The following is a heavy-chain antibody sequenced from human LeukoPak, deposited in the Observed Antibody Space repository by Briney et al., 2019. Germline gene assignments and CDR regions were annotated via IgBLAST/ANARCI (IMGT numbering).Heavy chain of an antibody. J-gene: IGHJ4*02. CDR1: GFTFSSYA. V-gene: IGHV3-30*04. CDR3: AKDTTLGH. D-gene: IGHD1-1*01. Sequence: GRSLRLSCAASGFTFSSYAMHWVRQAPGKGLEWVAVISYDGSNKYYADSVKGRFTISRDNSKNTLYLQMNSLRVDDTALYYCAKDTTLGHWGQGTLVTVSS. CDR2: ISYDGSNK.